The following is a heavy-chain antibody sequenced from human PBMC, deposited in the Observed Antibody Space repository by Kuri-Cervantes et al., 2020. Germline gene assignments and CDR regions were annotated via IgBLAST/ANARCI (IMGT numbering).Heavy chain of an antibody. Sequence: ASVKGSCKVSGYTFTGYYMHWVRHAPAQGLEWMGWINPNSGGRNYAQKFQGWVTMTRDTSISTANMELSRLRSDDTAVYYCARGGGSDIVVVVAAIFSESGAFDIWGQGTRVTVSS. D-gene: IGHD2-15*01. CDR2: INPNSGGR. CDR1: GYTFTGYY. CDR3: ARGGGSDIVVVVAAIFSESGAFDI. V-gene: IGHV1-2*04. J-gene: IGHJ3*02.